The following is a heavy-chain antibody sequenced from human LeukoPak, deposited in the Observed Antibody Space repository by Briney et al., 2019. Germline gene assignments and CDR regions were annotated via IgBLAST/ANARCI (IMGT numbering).Heavy chain of an antibody. D-gene: IGHD7-27*01. Sequence: GRSLRLSCAASGFTFNTYAMSWVRQAPGKGGEWVPVISGSGGTTYYADSVKARFTLPRDSSKNTLYLQMNSLRADDTAVYYCAKANWGGDYYFYYGLDVWGQGTTVTVSS. J-gene: IGHJ6*02. CDR2: ISGSGGTT. CDR1: GFTFNTYA. CDR3: AKANWGGDYYFYYGLDV. V-gene: IGHV3-23*01.